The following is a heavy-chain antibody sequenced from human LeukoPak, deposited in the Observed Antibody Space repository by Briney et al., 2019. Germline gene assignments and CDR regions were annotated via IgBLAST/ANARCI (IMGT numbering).Heavy chain of an antibody. CDR2: IYPGDSHT. CDR3: ARQRTSENWFDS. Sequence: GESLQISCKASGYIFSNSWIGWVRQLPGKGLEWMGIIYPGDSHTIYSLSFQGQITISADKSITTAYLQWSSLEASDTAMYYCARQRTSENWFDSWGQGTPVTVSS. CDR1: GYIFSNSW. V-gene: IGHV5-51*01. J-gene: IGHJ5*01. D-gene: IGHD1-14*01.